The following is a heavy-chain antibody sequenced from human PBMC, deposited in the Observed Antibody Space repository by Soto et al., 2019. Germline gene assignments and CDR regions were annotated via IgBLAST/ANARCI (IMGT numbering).Heavy chain of an antibody. J-gene: IGHJ4*02. CDR2: IYYSGST. Sequence: QVQLQESGPGLVKPSQTLSLTCTVSGGSISSGGYYWSWIRQHPGKGLEWIGYIYYSGSTYYNPSLKSRVTISVDTSKNQFSLKLSSVTAADTAVYYCARVLAGYYYDSSGYRDHFDYWGQGTLVTVSS. CDR3: ARVLAGYYYDSSGYRDHFDY. D-gene: IGHD3-22*01. CDR1: GGSISSGGYY. V-gene: IGHV4-31*03.